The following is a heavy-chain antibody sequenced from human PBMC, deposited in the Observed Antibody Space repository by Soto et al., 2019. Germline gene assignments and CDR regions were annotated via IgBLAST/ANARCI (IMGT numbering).Heavy chain of an antibody. V-gene: IGHV4-31*03. D-gene: IGHD3-3*02. CDR2: IYYSGST. CDR1: GGSISSGDYY. CDR3: ARAPLISIFFAYGMDV. Sequence: QVQLQESGPGLVKPSQTLSLTCTDSGGSISSGDYYWIWIRQHPGKGLEWIGYIYYSGSTYYNPSLKSRVTISVDTSRNQFSLKLSSVTAADTAVYYCARAPLISIFFAYGMDVWGQGTTVTVSS. J-gene: IGHJ6*02.